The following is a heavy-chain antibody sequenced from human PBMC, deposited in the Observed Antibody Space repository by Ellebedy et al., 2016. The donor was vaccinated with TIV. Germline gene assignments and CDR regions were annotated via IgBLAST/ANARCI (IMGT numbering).Heavy chain of an antibody. Sequence: PGGSLRLSCAASGFTFSTYWMTWVRQAQGKGLEWVANIKQDGSEKYYVDSLKGRFTISRDNAKNSLYLQMNSLRAEDTAVYYCTRDRLVDSGYDSEAEYWGQGTLVTVSS. J-gene: IGHJ4*02. CDR2: IKQDGSEK. CDR1: GFTFSTYW. CDR3: TRDRLVDSGYDSEAEY. V-gene: IGHV3-7*03. D-gene: IGHD5-12*01.